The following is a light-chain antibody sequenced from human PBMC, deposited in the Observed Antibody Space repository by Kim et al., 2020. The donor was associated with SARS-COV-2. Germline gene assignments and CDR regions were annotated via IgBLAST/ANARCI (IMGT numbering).Light chain of an antibody. J-gene: IGKJ1*01. CDR1: QSVSSN. CDR3: QQYNNWPPT. Sequence: EIVMTQSPATLSVSPGERATLSCRASQSVSSNLAWYQQKPGQAPRLLIYGASTRATGIPARFSGSGSGTEFTLTISSLQSEDFAVYCCQQYNNWPPTFGQGTKVYIK. V-gene: IGKV3-15*01. CDR2: GAS.